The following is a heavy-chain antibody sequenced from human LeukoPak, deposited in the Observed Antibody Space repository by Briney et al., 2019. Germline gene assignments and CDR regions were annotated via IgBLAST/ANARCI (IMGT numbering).Heavy chain of an antibody. J-gene: IGHJ4*02. Sequence: SETLSLTCTVSGGSISGYYWRWIRQPPGKGLEWIGYIYYSGSNKYNPSLKSRVSIFVEKYQNQFSLKLDSVTTAHTAVNYCARHDTVVGRVQLSIGRPNYFDFWGQGTLVTVSS. V-gene: IGHV4-59*08. CDR3: ARHDTVVGRVQLSIGRPNYFDF. CDR2: IYYSGSN. D-gene: IGHD1-1*01. CDR1: GGSISGYY.